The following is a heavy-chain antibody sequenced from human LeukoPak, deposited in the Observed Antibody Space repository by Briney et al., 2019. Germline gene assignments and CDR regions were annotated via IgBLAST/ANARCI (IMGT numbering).Heavy chain of an antibody. CDR3: ARGRHPGPTWISEY. D-gene: IGHD5-12*01. V-gene: IGHV1-8*01. CDR2: MNPNSGNT. J-gene: IGHJ4*02. Sequence: ASVKVSCKAFDYTFTSYDINWVRQATGQGLEWMGWMNPNSGNTGYAQKFQGRVTTTRNTSISTAYMELSSLTSEDTAVYYCARGRHPGPTWISEYWGQGTLVTVSS. CDR1: DYTFTSYD.